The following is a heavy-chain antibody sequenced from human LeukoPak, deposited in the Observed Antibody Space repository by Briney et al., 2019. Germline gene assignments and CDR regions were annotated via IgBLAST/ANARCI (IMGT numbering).Heavy chain of an antibody. CDR2: INPNSGGT. CDR3: ARGGIAAAFGFDY. V-gene: IGHV1-2*02. CDR1: GYTFTDYY. J-gene: IGHJ4*02. Sequence: GASVTVSCKASGYTFTDYYMHWVRQAPGQGLEWMGWINPNSGGTNYAQKFQGRVTMTRDTSISTAYMELSRLRSDDAAVYYCARGGIAAAFGFDYWGQGTLVTVSS. D-gene: IGHD6-13*01.